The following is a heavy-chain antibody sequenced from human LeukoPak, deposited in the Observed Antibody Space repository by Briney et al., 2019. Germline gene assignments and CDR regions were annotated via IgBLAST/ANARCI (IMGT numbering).Heavy chain of an antibody. J-gene: IGHJ4*02. CDR3: ARGLECITMVRGAPYCFDY. Sequence: SETLSLTCAVYGESFSGYYWSWIRQPPGKGLEWIGEINHRGSTNNNPPLQSRVTISVDTSKNQFSLKLSSVTAADTAVYYCARGLECITMVRGAPYCFDYWGQGTLVTVSS. CDR1: GESFSGYY. D-gene: IGHD3-10*01. V-gene: IGHV4-34*01. CDR2: INHRGST.